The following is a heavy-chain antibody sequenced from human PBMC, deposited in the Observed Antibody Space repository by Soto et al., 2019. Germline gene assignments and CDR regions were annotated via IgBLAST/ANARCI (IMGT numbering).Heavy chain of an antibody. CDR3: ARGGTSGWLKGAYDV. D-gene: IGHD6-19*01. CDR1: GGTLNKHA. V-gene: IGHV1-69*01. J-gene: IGHJ3*01. CDR2: ISPRFGIP. Sequence: QVQLVQSGAEVKKPGSSVKVSCRASGGTLNKHAITWVRRAPGQGLEWLGGISPRFGIPNYPQKVQGRVTITADASTNTSHMELIGLTSDDTAVYYCARGGTSGWLKGAYDVWGQGTMVTVSS.